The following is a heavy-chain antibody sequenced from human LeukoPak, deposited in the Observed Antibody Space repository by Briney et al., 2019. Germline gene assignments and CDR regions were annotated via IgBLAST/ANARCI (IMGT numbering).Heavy chain of an antibody. J-gene: IGHJ6*02. Sequence: GGSLRLSCAASGFTFSSYAMSWVRQAPGRGLEWVSSIRTNGGSTYYADSVKGRFTISRDNSKNRLYLQMNSLRAEDTAVYYCAKDIVVSGYYGMDVWGQGTTVTVSS. CDR3: AKDIVVSGYYGMDV. V-gene: IGHV3-23*01. CDR1: GFTFSSYA. CDR2: IRTNGGST. D-gene: IGHD2-21*01.